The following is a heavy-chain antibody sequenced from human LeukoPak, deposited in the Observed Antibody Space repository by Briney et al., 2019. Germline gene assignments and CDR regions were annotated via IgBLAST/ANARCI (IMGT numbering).Heavy chain of an antibody. D-gene: IGHD2-15*01. CDR2: IGASSGNR. CDR1: GYTFTNYH. CDR3: ARSSQEEAIVRPSDY. Sequence: ASVKVSCKASGYTFTNYHINWVRQAPGQGLEWMGWIGASSGNRNYAQKLQGRVTMTTDTSTTTAYMELRNLRSDDTAVYYCARSSQEEAIVRPSDYWGQGTLVTVSS. V-gene: IGHV1-18*04. J-gene: IGHJ4*02.